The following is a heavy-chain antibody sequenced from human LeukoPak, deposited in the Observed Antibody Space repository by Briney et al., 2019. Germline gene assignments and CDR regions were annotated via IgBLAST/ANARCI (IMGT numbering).Heavy chain of an antibody. V-gene: IGHV3-48*03. J-gene: IGHJ5*02. D-gene: IGHD3-22*01. Sequence: GGSLRLSCAASGFTFSSYEMNWVRQAPGKGLEWVSYISSSGSTIYYADSVKGRFTISRDNAKNSLSLQMNSLRAEDTAVYYCARLPYYYDTSALSWGQGTLVTVSS. CDR2: ISSSGSTI. CDR1: GFTFSSYE. CDR3: ARLPYYYDTSALS.